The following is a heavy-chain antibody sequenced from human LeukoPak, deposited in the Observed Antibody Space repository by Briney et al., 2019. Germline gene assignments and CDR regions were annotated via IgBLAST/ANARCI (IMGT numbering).Heavy chain of an antibody. D-gene: IGHD3-10*01. J-gene: IGHJ4*02. CDR2: ISSSSSYI. V-gene: IGHV3-21*04. CDR3: AKGRSPYYGSGSYVDY. Sequence: PGGSLRLSCTASGFTFGDYSMNWVRQAPGKGLEWVSSISSSSSYIYYADSVKGRFTISRDNAKNPLYLQMNSLRAEDTAVYYCAKGRSPYYGSGSYVDYWGQGTLVTVSS. CDR1: GFTFGDYS.